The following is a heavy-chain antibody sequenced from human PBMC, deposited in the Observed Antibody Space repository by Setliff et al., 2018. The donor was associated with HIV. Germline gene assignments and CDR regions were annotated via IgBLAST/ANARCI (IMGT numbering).Heavy chain of an antibody. CDR1: GFTFGDYA. V-gene: IGHV3-49*04. CDR3: TRDSPGGNSYYYGMGV. CDR2: IRSKTYVGTT. D-gene: IGHD2-15*01. Sequence: GGSLRLSCTASGFTFGDYAMTWVRQAPGKGLKWVGFIRSKTYVGTTEYAASVKGRFTISRDDSKSIAYLQMNSLKTEDTAVYYCTRDSPGGNSYYYGMGVWGQGTTVTVSS. J-gene: IGHJ6*02.